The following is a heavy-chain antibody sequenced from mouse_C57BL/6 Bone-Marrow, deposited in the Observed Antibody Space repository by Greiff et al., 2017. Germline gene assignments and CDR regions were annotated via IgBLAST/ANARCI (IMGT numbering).Heavy chain of an antibody. Sequence: VQLQQSGAELAKPGASVKLSCKASGYTFTSYWMHWVKQRPGPGLEWIGYINPSSGYTKYNQKFKDKATLTADKSSSTAYMQLSSLTYEDSAVYYCAGSYGSNYGGFAYWGQGTLVTVSA. CDR2: INPSSGYT. D-gene: IGHD1-1*01. V-gene: IGHV1-7*01. CDR1: GYTFTSYW. CDR3: AGSYGSNYGGFAY. J-gene: IGHJ3*01.